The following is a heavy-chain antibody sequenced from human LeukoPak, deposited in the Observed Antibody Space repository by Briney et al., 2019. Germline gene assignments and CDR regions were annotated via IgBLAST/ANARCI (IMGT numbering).Heavy chain of an antibody. CDR1: GGTFSSYA. J-gene: IGHJ3*02. D-gene: IGHD1-7*01. Sequence: ASVKVSCKASGGTFSSYAISWVRQAPGQGLEWMGGIIPIFGTANYAQKFQGRVTITADESTSTAYMELSSLRSEDTAVYYCARGNYGHRDAFDIWGQGTMVTVSS. V-gene: IGHV1-69*01. CDR3: ARGNYGHRDAFDI. CDR2: IIPIFGTA.